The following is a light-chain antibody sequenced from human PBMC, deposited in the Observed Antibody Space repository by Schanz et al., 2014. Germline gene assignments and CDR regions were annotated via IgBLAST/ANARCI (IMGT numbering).Light chain of an antibody. CDR1: SSNIGSHV. CDR2: SDN. CDR3: AAWDKSLHGEF. V-gene: IGLV1-44*01. Sequence: QSVLTQPPSVSGTPGQRVTISCSGNSSNIGSHVVNWYQQFPPAAPKLLIYSDNQRPSGVPDRFSGSKSGTSASRAISGLQSEDEADYYCAAWDKSLHGEFFGGGTKVTVL. J-gene: IGLJ2*01.